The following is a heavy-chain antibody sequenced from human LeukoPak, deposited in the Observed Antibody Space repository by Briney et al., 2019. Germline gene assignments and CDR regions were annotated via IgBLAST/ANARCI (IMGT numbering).Heavy chain of an antibody. CDR2: IYYGGST. V-gene: IGHV4-30-4*01. D-gene: IGHD7-27*01. CDR3: ARTIDYLNWGSPSSSPLPHFDY. J-gene: IGHJ4*02. Sequence: SETLSLTCTVSGGSISSGDYYWSWIRQPPGKGLEWIGYIYYGGSTYYNPSLKSRVTISVDTSKNQFSLKLSSVTAADTAVYYCARTIDYLNWGSPSSSPLPHFDYWGQGTLVTVSS. CDR1: GGSISSGDYY.